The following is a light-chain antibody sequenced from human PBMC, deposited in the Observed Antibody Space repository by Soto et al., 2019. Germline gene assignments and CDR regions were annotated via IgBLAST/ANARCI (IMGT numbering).Light chain of an antibody. CDR3: LLSYNGPYV. J-gene: IGLJ1*01. V-gene: IGLV7-46*01. CDR1: TGAVTNGHY. Sequence: HAVVKQEPSLTVSPGGTVTLTCGSSTGAVTNGHYPYWFQQKPGQAPRTLIYDTTNRHSWTPARFSGSLLGGKAALTLSGAQPEDEAEYYCLLSYNGPYVFGTGTKVTVL. CDR2: DTT.